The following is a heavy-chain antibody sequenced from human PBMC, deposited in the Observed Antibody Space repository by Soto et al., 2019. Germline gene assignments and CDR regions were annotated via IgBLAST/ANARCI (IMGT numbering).Heavy chain of an antibody. CDR2: IWYDGSNK. V-gene: IGHV3-33*01. CDR1: GFTFSSYG. CDR3: ASPRTGDTTMGGNYFEY. Sequence: QVQLVESGGGVVQPGRSLRLSCAASGFTFSSYGMHWVRQAPGKGLEWVAVIWYDGSNKYYADSVKGRFTISRDNSKNRMFLQMNSLRVEDTAVYYCASPRTGDTTMGGNYFEYWGQGTLVTVSS. J-gene: IGHJ4*02. D-gene: IGHD5-18*01.